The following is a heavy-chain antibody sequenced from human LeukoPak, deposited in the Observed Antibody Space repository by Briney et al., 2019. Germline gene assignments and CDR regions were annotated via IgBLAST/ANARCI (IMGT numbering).Heavy chain of an antibody. CDR3: ASPPGIAAAGLFGY. D-gene: IGHD6-13*01. CDR1: GGSISSSSYY. CDR2: IYYSGST. Sequence: ASETLSLTCTVSGGSISSSSYYWGWIRQPPGKGLEWIGSIYYSGSTYYNPSLKSRVTISVDTSKNQFSLKLSSVTAADTAVYYCASPPGIAAAGLFGYWGQGTLVTVSS. J-gene: IGHJ4*02. V-gene: IGHV4-39*01.